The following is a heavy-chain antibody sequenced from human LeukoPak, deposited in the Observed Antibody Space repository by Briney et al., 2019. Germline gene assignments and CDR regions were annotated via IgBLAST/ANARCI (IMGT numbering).Heavy chain of an antibody. V-gene: IGHV3-23*01. CDR3: ASTYSGSSSYSYYDMEA. J-gene: IGHJ6*02. Sequence: GGSLRLSCVASGFNFRTYAMCWVRQAPGKGLDWVSSMSGSGGGGENTFYADSVKGRFTISRDNSRNTLYLQMNSLRAEDTAVYYCASTYSGSSSYSYYDMEAWGQGTTVTVSS. CDR2: MSGSGGGGENT. D-gene: IGHD1-26*01. CDR1: GFNFRTYA.